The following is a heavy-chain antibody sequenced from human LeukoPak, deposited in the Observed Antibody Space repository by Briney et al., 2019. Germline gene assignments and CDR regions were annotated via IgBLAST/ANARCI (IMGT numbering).Heavy chain of an antibody. J-gene: IGHJ4*02. D-gene: IGHD2-2*01. Sequence: PGGSLRLSCAASGFSFSSYWMHWVRQAPGKGLVWVSRIKTDGSSATYADSVKGRFTISRDISTDTLWLQMDSLRTEDTAVYYCAKGPLRGTAAAIDYWGQGTLVTVSS. CDR1: GFSFSSYW. CDR2: IKTDGSSA. CDR3: AKGPLRGTAAAIDY. V-gene: IGHV3-74*01.